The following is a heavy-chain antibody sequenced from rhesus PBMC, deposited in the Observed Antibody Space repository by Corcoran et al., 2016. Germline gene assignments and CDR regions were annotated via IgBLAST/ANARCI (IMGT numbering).Heavy chain of an antibody. CDR2: ISGSGGST. CDR1: GGSISSNY. V-gene: IGHV4-173*01. Sequence: QLQLQESGPGLVKPSETLSLTCAVSGGSISSNYWSWLRQPQGKGLEWVGRISGSGGSTDYNPSLKSRVTNSTDTSKNQFSLKLSSVTAADTAVYYCARYGYSNYRGGGLDSWGQGVVVTVSS. J-gene: IGHJ6*01. CDR3: ARYGYSNYRGGGLDS. D-gene: IGHD4-23*01.